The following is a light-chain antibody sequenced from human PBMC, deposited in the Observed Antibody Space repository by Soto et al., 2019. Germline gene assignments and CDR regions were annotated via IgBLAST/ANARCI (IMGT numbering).Light chain of an antibody. CDR3: FSFATTSTHV. CDR1: SSDVGNYNY. J-gene: IGLJ1*01. V-gene: IGLV2-14*01. CDR2: MVS. Sequence: QSALTQPASVSGSPGQSITISCTGTSSDVGNYNYVSWYQQYPGRVPKLLIYMVSNRPSGVSNRFSGSKSGNTASLTISGLQAEDEAEYFCFSFATTSTHVFGTGTKVTVL.